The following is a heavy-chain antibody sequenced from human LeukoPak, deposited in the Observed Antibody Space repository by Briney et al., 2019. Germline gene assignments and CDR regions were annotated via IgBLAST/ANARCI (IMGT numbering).Heavy chain of an antibody. CDR1: GITFRNSD. J-gene: IGHJ1*01. V-gene: IGHV3-23*01. CDR2: ISGSAHKI. Sequence: PGGSLRLSYVGSGITFRNSDVSWVRQAPEKGLDWLSVISGSAHKIRYADPVKGRFTISRDNSENIVYLQMNNLRAEDTAVYYCARERVYYDGSGYKTAEYFQHWGQGTLVTVSS. D-gene: IGHD3-22*01. CDR3: ARERVYYDGSGYKTAEYFQH.